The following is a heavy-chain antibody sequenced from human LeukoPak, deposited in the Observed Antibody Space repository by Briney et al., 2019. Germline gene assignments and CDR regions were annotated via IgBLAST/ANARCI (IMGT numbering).Heavy chain of an antibody. Sequence: GGSLRLSCAASGFTVSSNYMSWVRKAPGKGLEWVSVIYSGGSTYYADSVKGRFTISRDNSKNTLYLQMNSLRAEDTAVYYCHYDSSGYYNYYGMDVWGQGTTVTVSS. V-gene: IGHV3-53*01. CDR3: HYDSSGYYNYYGMDV. D-gene: IGHD3-22*01. CDR1: GFTVSSNY. CDR2: IYSGGST. J-gene: IGHJ6*02.